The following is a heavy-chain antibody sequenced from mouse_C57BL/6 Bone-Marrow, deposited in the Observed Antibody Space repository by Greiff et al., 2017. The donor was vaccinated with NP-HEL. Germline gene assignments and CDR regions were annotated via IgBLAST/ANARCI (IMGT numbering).Heavy chain of an antibody. D-gene: IGHD2-4*01. V-gene: IGHV3-6*01. CDR3: AIYYDYDGVSDY. Sequence: EVKLQESGPGLVKPSQSLSLTCSVTGYSITSGYYWNWIRQFPGNKLEWMGYISYDGSNNYNPSLKNRISITRDTSKNQFFLKLNPVTTEDTATYYCAIYYDYDGVSDYWGQGTTLTVSS. J-gene: IGHJ2*01. CDR1: GYSITSGYY. CDR2: ISYDGSN.